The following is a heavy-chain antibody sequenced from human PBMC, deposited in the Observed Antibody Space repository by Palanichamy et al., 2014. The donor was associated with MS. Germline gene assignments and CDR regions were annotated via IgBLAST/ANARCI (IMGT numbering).Heavy chain of an antibody. J-gene: IGHJ6*02. V-gene: IGHV4-59*09. CDR3: ARGNTRYYYGSGSYYGYYGMDV. CDR2: ST. D-gene: IGHD3-10*01. Sequence: STNYNPSLKSRVTISVDTSKNQFSLKLSSVTAADTAVYYCARGNTRYYYGSGSYYGYYGMDVWGQGTTVTVSS.